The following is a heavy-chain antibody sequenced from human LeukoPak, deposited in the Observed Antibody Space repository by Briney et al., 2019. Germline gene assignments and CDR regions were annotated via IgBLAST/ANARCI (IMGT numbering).Heavy chain of an antibody. CDR3: ARARSKRYSSGSSYYSDY. Sequence: ASVKVSCKASGYTFTSYDINWVRQATGQGLEWMGWMNPNSGNTGYAQKFQGRVTITRNTSISTAYMELSSLRSEDTAVYYCARARSKRYSSGSSYYSDYWGQGTLVTVSS. V-gene: IGHV1-8*03. CDR2: MNPNSGNT. J-gene: IGHJ4*02. D-gene: IGHD6-19*01. CDR1: GYTFTSYD.